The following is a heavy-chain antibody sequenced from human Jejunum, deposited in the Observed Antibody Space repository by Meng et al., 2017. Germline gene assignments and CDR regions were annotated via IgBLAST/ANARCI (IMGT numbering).Heavy chain of an antibody. CDR2: IHHSGST. Sequence: VEWKEVGPGLVKPSGTLSLTCGVSGGSIRSSDWWSWVRQPPGKGLEWIGEIHHSGSTNYNPSLKSRVTISVDKSKNQFSLKLSSVTAADTAVYYCAREWSGSFRHFDYWGQGTLVTVSS. J-gene: IGHJ4*02. V-gene: IGHV4-4*02. D-gene: IGHD3-16*02. CDR1: GGSIRSSDW. CDR3: AREWSGSFRHFDY.